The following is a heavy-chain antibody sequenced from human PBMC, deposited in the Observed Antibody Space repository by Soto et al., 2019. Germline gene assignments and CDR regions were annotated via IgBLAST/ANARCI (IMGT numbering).Heavy chain of an antibody. CDR2: XXAXXGXT. V-gene: IGHV1-18*04. J-gene: IGHJ4*02. CDR1: GYTFTSYG. Sequence: GASAKVSCKASGYTFTSYGISSVRQAPGQGLEWXGWXXAXXGXTXXXQXXXGRVTMTTDTSTSRAYMELRSLRSDDTAVYYCAREAKGIAVAGRDYWGQGTLVTVSS. CDR3: AREAKGIAVAGRDY. D-gene: IGHD6-19*01.